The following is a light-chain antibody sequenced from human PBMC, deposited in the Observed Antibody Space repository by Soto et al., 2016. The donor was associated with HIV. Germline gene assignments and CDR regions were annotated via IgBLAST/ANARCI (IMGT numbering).Light chain of an antibody. CDR2: VIP. CDR1: NSNIGAGY. J-gene: IGLJ2*01. CDR3: QSYDYSVSGSVV. V-gene: IGLV1-40*01. Sequence: QSVLTQPPSVSGAPGQRVTISCTGSNSNIGAGYVHWYQKLPGTAPKPTSSMVIPVGPQGSRGRFSGSKSGTSASLAINGLQAEDEADYYCQSYDYSVSGSVVFGGGTKLTIL.